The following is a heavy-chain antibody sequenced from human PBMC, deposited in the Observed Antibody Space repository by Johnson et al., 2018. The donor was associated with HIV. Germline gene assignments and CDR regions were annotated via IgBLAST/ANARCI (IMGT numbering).Heavy chain of an antibody. D-gene: IGHD7-27*01. V-gene: IGHV3-9*01. Sequence: VQLVESGGGLVQPGRSLRLSCAASGFTFDDYAMHWARQAPGKGLEWVSGISWNSGSIGYADSVKGRFTISRDNAKNSLYLQMNSLRAEDTALYYCAKPETGELSDALDIWGQGTMVTVSS. CDR2: ISWNSGSI. CDR3: AKPETGELSDALDI. J-gene: IGHJ3*02. CDR1: GFTFDDYA.